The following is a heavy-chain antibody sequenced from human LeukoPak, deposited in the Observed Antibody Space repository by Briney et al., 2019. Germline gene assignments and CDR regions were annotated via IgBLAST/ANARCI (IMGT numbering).Heavy chain of an antibody. D-gene: IGHD6-13*01. V-gene: IGHV3-53*01. Sequence: GGSLRLSCAASGFTVSSNYMSWVRQAPGKGLEWVSVIYSGGSTYYADSVKGRFTISRDNSKNTLYLQMNSLRAEDTAVYYCARDGLAAAGDYYCYYGMDVWGKGTTVTVSS. CDR1: GFTVSSNY. CDR3: ARDGLAAAGDYYCYYGMDV. CDR2: IYSGGST. J-gene: IGHJ6*04.